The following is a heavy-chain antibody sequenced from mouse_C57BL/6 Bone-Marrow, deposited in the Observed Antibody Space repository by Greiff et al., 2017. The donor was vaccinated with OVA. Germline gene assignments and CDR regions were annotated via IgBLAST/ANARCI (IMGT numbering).Heavy chain of an antibody. CDR2: IYPGDGDT. V-gene: IGHV1-82*01. J-gene: IGHJ2*01. CDR3: ARTLLSY. D-gene: IGHD6-1*01. Sequence: QVQLQQSGPELVKPGASVKISCKASGYAFRSSWMNWVKQRPGKGLEWIGRIYPGDGDTNYNGKFKGKATLTADKSSSTAYMQLSSLTSEDSAVYFCARTLLSYWGKGTALTGSS. CDR1: GYAFRSSW.